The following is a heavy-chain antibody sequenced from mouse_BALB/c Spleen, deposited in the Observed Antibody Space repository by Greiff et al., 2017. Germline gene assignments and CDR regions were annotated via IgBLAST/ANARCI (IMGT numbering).Heavy chain of an antibody. CDR1: GYSITSDYA. V-gene: IGHV3-2*02. J-gene: IGHJ2*01. CDR2: ISYSGST. Sequence: DVQLQESGPGLVKPSQSLSLTCTVTGYSITSDYAWNWIRQFPGNKLEWMGYISYSGSTSYNPSLKSRISITRDTSKNQFFLQLNSVTTEDTATYYCARSYYGSSYYFDYWGQGTTLTVSS. D-gene: IGHD1-1*01. CDR3: ARSYYGSSYYFDY.